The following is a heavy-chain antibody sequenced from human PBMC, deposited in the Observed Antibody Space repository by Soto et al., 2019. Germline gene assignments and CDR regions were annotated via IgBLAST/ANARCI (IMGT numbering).Heavy chain of an antibody. CDR3: ARVHYYDTSGPLL. D-gene: IGHD3-22*01. J-gene: IGHJ4*02. Sequence: PWGSLRLSCAASGFTFNTYAIHFFRQSPFKGLEWAATISYDGGDKYYADSVKDRFTISRDDPKNTLFLQMNSLRAEDTAVYYCARVHYYDTSGPLLWGQGTQVTVSS. CDR1: GFTFNTYA. V-gene: IGHV3-30-3*01. CDR2: ISYDGGDK.